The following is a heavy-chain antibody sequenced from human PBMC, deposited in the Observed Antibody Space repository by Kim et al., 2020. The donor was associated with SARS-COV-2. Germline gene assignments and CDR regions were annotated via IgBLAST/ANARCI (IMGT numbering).Heavy chain of an antibody. D-gene: IGHD1-20*01. Sequence: YYNTTLKSRVTISVDTSKNQFSLKLSSVTAADTAVYYCARGIFSRGAFDIWGQGTMVTVSS. V-gene: IGHV4-31*02. J-gene: IGHJ3*02. CDR3: ARGIFSRGAFDI.